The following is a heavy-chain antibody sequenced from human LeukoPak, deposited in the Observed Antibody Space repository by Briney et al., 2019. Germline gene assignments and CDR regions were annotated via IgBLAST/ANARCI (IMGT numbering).Heavy chain of an antibody. CDR3: ARHLVGAQGFDY. Sequence: TGGSLRLSCAASGFTFDDYGMSWVRQAPGKGLEWVSGINWNGGSTGYADSVKGRFTISRDNAKNSLYLQMNSLRAEDTALYYCARHLVGAQGFDYWDQGTLVTVSS. CDR1: GFTFDDYG. V-gene: IGHV3-20*04. CDR2: INWNGGST. D-gene: IGHD1-26*01. J-gene: IGHJ4*02.